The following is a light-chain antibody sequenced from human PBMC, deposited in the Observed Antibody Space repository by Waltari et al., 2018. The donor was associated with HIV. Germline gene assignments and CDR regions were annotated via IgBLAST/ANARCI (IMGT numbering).Light chain of an antibody. V-gene: IGLV1-47*01. CDR3: AAWTDSLRGVV. Sequence: QSVLTQPPSASGTPEQRATISCSGSRSHTGSFYLTCYQPLPVTAPKLLIYRNNQRPSGVPDRFSGSKSGTSASLAISGLRSEDEADYYCAAWTDSLRGVVFGGGTKLSVL. CDR2: RNN. J-gene: IGLJ2*01. CDR1: RSHTGSFY.